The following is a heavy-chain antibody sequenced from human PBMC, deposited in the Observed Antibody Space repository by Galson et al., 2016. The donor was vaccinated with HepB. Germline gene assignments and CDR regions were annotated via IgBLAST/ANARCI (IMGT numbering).Heavy chain of an antibody. D-gene: IGHD1-26*01. V-gene: IGHV6-1*01. Sequence: CAISGDSVSSNSAAWNWISQSPSRGLEWLGRTFYRSKWHNEYAVSVQSRISIKSDTSKNQFSLQLNSVGPEDTAVYYCARDPGWQYRDSGSYLGWFEPWGQGTLGTVSS. J-gene: IGHJ5*02. CDR3: ARDPGWQYRDSGSYLGWFEP. CDR1: GDSVSSNSAA. CDR2: TFYRSKWHN.